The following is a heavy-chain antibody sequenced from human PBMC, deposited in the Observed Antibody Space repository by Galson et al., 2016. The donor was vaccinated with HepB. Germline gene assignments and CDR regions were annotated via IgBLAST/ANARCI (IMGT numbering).Heavy chain of an antibody. CDR3: ARDGIPSPQDIGGRLPPPYYYGMDV. CDR1: GFTFSNYG. J-gene: IGHJ6*02. D-gene: IGHD6-6*01. Sequence: SLRLSCAASGFTFSNYGMHWVRQAPGKGLEWVALIWYDGSKKYYAESVKGRLTISRDNSKNTLDLQMNSLRAGDTAVYYCARDGIPSPQDIGGRLPPPYYYGMDVWGQGTAVTVSS. CDR2: IWYDGSKK. V-gene: IGHV3-33*01.